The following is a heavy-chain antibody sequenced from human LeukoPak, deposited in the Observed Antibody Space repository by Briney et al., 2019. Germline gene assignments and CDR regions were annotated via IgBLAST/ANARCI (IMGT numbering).Heavy chain of an antibody. J-gene: IGHJ4*02. V-gene: IGHV3-23*01. CDR2: ISSDGVT. D-gene: IGHD2-2*01. CDR1: EFNFYNYD. CDR3: TTWPAAHLKFDY. Sequence: PGGSLTLSCAASEFNFYNYDMSWVRQILEKGLEWVSSISSDGVTFYAAPVKGRFTISRDDSKNTLYLRMNSLNTEDTAVYYCTTWPAAHLKFDYWGQGTLVTVSS.